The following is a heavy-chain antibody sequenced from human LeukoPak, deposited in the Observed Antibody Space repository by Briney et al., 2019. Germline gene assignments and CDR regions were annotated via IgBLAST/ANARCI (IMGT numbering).Heavy chain of an antibody. D-gene: IGHD2-15*01. CDR3: ARDGDITPTDV. Sequence: GGSLRLSCAASGFIFSNYAMHWVRQAPGKGLEYVSAISDNGGSTFYANSVKDRFTISRDNSKNTLYLQMNSLRAEDTAVYYCARDGDITPTDVWGQGTTVTVSS. J-gene: IGHJ6*02. CDR1: GFIFSNYA. CDR2: ISDNGGST. V-gene: IGHV3-64*01.